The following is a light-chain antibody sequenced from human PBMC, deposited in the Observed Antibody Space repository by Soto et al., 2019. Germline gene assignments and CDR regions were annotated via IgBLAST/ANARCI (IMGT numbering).Light chain of an antibody. CDR1: QSVGSY. CDR2: DAS. CDR3: QHRSNWPSIT. J-gene: IGKJ5*01. V-gene: IGKV3-11*01. Sequence: EIVLTQSPATLSLSPGERATLSCRASQSVGSYLAWYQQKPGQAPRPLIYDASNRTTGIPARFSGRGSGTDFTLTISSLEPEDFAVYYCQHRSNWPSITFGQGTRLEIK.